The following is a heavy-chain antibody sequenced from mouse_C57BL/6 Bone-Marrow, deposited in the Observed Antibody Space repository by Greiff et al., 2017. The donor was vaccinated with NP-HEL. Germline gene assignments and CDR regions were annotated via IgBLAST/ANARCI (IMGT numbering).Heavy chain of an antibody. Sequence: QVHVKQPGAELVKPGASVKLSCKASGYTFTSYWTHWVKQRPGRGLEWIGRIDPNSGGTKYNEKFKSKATLTVDKPSSTAYMQLSSLTSEDSAVYYCARSWSTTVVADYWGQGTTLTVSS. CDR1: GYTFTSYW. J-gene: IGHJ2*01. V-gene: IGHV1-72*01. CDR3: ARSWSTTVVADY. CDR2: IDPNSGGT. D-gene: IGHD1-1*01.